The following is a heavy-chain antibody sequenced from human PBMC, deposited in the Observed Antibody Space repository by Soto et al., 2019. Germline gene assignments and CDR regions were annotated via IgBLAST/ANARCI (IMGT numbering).Heavy chain of an antibody. CDR3: ARQAVAGTPLDP. D-gene: IGHD6-19*01. J-gene: IGHJ5*02. Sequence: QLQLQESGPGLVKPSETLSLTCTVSGGSISSSSYYWGWIRQPPGKGLEWIGSIYYSGSTYYNPSLKSRVTISEDTSKHQFSLKLSSVTAADTAVYYCARQAVAGTPLDPWGQGTLVTVSS. V-gene: IGHV4-39*01. CDR1: GGSISSSSYY. CDR2: IYYSGST.